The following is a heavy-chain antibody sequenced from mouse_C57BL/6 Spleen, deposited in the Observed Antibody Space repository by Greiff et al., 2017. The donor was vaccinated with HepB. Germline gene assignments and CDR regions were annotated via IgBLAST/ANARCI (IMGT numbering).Heavy chain of an antibody. V-gene: IGHV14-2*01. J-gene: IGHJ1*03. CDR2: IDPEDGET. D-gene: IGHD1-1*01. Sequence: EVQRVESGAELVKPGASVKLSCTASGFNIKDYYMHWVKQRTEQGLEWIGRIDPEDGETKYAPKFQGKATITADTSSNTAYLQLSSLTSEDTAVYYCASGSSPHWYFDVWGTGTTVTVSS. CDR1: GFNIKDYY. CDR3: ASGSSPHWYFDV.